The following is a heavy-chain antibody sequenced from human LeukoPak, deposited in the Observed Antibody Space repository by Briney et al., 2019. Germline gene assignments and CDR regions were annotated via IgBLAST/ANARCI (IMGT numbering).Heavy chain of an antibody. Sequence: GGSLRLSCAASGFTFSSYSMNWIRQAPGKELEWVSYISSSGSTIYYADSVKGRFTISRDNAKNSLYLQMNSLRAEDTAVYYCAELGITMIGGVWGKGTTVTISS. CDR3: AELGITMIGGV. V-gene: IGHV3-48*04. D-gene: IGHD3-10*02. CDR2: ISSSGSTI. CDR1: GFTFSSYS. J-gene: IGHJ6*04.